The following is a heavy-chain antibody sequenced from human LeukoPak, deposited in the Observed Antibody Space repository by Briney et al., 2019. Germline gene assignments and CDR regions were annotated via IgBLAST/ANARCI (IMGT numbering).Heavy chain of an antibody. D-gene: IGHD1-26*01. CDR2: IKSKTDGGIT. CDR1: GFTFSNAW. V-gene: IGHV3-15*01. J-gene: IGHJ4*02. Sequence: GGSLRLSCAASGFTFSNAWMSWVRQAPGKGVEGVGRIKSKTDGGITDYAARVKGIFTISRDDSKNTLYLQMNSLRAEDTAIYYCAKGTYSGYGGATRFDYWGQGTLVTVSS. CDR3: AKGTYSGYGGATRFDY.